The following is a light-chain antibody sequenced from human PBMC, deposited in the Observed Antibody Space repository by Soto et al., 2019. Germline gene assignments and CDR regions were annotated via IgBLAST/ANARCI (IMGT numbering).Light chain of an antibody. CDR2: AAS. V-gene: IGKV3-15*01. Sequence: EIVPTQYPATLSVSPGERATLSCRASQGISSLLAWYQQKPGQAPRLLIYAASTRAAGIPARFSGSGSGTEFTLTISSLQPDDFATYYCQQYNSFTWTFGQGTKVDI. J-gene: IGKJ1*01. CDR3: QQYNSFTWT. CDR1: QGISSL.